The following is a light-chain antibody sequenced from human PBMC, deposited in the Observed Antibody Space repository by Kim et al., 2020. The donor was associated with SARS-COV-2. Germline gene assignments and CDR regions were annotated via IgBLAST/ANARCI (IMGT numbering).Light chain of an antibody. CDR1: QGVSDNC. CDR2: VAS. V-gene: IGKV3-20*01. CDR3: QQYGSAPRT. J-gene: IGKJ1*01. Sequence: PPGERAPLSCRASQGVSDNCLAWYQQKPGQAPRLLIYVASSRVTGIPDRFSGSGSGTDFTLTISRLEPEDFAVYYCQQYGSAPRTFGQGTKVDIK.